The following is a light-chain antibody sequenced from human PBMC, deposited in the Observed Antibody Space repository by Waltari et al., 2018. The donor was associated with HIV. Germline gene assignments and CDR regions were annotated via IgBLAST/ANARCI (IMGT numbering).Light chain of an antibody. CDR2: RNN. J-gene: IGLJ2*01. V-gene: IGLV1-47*01. CDR1: SSTVRNNY. Sequence: QSVLAQPRSVSGTPGQRVHISCSGSSSTVRNNYVSWYQQVPGVAPKLLIYRNNQRPSGFPDRFSGSKSGTSASLAISGLRTEDEAEYYCAAWDDRLSGRLFGGGTKVTVL. CDR3: AAWDDRLSGRL.